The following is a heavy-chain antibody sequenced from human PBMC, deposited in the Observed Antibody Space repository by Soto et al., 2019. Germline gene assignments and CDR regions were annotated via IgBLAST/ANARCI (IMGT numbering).Heavy chain of an antibody. Sequence: SDTLSLTCTVSGGSISIYYWSWIRQPPGKGLEWIGYIYYSGSTNYNPSLKSRVTISVDTSKNQFSLKLSSVTAADTAVYYCARDSGSYWGQGTLVTVSS. CDR3: ARDSGSY. J-gene: IGHJ4*02. CDR1: GGSISIYY. CDR2: IYYSGST. D-gene: IGHD3-10*01. V-gene: IGHV4-59*01.